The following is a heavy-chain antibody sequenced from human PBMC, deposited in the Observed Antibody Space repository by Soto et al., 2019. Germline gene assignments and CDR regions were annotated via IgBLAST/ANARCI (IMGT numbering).Heavy chain of an antibody. CDR1: DYIFTTYG. Sequence: ASVKVSCKASDYIFTTYGISWVRRAPGQGLEWMGWVSPFSNITNYAQKFQGRVTLTTETSTSTAYMELRSLRSDDTAVYYCARNGERDLGLNYYFYFGMDVWGQGTTVTVSS. D-gene: IGHD2-8*01. CDR3: ARNGERDLGLNYYFYFGMDV. V-gene: IGHV1-18*04. CDR2: VSPFSNIT. J-gene: IGHJ6*02.